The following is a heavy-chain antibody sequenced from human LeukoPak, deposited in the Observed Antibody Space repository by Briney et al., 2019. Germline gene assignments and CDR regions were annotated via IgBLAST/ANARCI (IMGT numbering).Heavy chain of an antibody. Sequence: GGSLRLSCAASGFTFSNFWMHWVRQAPGKGLEWVGRIKSKTDGGTTDYAAPVKGRFTISRDDSKNTLYLQMNSLKTEDTAVYYCTTGLRFLEWLSLDYYGMDVWGQGTTVTVSS. CDR2: IKSKTDGGTT. D-gene: IGHD3-3*01. J-gene: IGHJ6*02. V-gene: IGHV3-15*07. CDR3: TTGLRFLEWLSLDYYGMDV. CDR1: GFTFSNFW.